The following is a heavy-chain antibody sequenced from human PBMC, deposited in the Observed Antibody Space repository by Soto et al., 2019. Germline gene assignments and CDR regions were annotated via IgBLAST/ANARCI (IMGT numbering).Heavy chain of an antibody. V-gene: IGHV4-59*08. J-gene: IGHJ6*03. Sequence: PSETLSLTCTVSGGSISSYYWSWIRQPPGKGLEWIGYIYYSGSTNYNPSLKSRVTISADTSKNQFSLKLSSVTAADTAVYYCARHGMYSSSSYYYYYMDVWGKGTTVTVSS. CDR2: IYYSGST. D-gene: IGHD6-6*01. CDR1: GGSISSYY. CDR3: ARHGMYSSSSYYYYYMDV.